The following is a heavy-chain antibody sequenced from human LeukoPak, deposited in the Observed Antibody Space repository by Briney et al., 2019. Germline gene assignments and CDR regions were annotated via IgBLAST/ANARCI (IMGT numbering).Heavy chain of an antibody. Sequence: GGSLRLSCAASGFTFSSYSMNWVRQAPGKGLEWVSYISSSSSTIYYADSVKGRSTISRDNAKNSLYLQMNSLRAEDTAVYYCARNDFWSGYYMDVWGKGTTVTVSS. V-gene: IGHV3-48*01. CDR1: GFTFSSYS. J-gene: IGHJ6*03. CDR3: ARNDFWSGYYMDV. CDR2: ISSSSSTI. D-gene: IGHD3-3*01.